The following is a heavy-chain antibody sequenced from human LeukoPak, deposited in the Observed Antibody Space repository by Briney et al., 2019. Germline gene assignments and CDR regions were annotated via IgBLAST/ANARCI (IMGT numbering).Heavy chain of an antibody. J-gene: IGHJ4*02. CDR2: INHSGST. D-gene: IGHD5-18*01. CDR3: ARHVDRAMGAFDY. V-gene: IGHV4-34*01. CDR1: AGSFSGYY. Sequence: SQTLSLTCALYAGSFSGYYWSWIRQPPGKGLEWIGEINHSGSTNYNPSLKGRVTISVDTSKNQFYLKLTSVTAADTAVYYCARHVDRAMGAFDYWGQGTLVTVSS.